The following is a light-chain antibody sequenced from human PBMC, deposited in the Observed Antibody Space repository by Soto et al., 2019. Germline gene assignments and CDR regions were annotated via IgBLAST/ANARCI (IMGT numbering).Light chain of an antibody. Sequence: GHRLTITCRASQGVSWWLAWYQQKPGKAPKLLIYDASTLESGVPLRFSGSGSGTEFTLTISSLQPDDVATYYCQQYNNFPWTFGQGTKVEIK. CDR2: DAS. CDR3: QQYNNFPWT. CDR1: QGVSWW. J-gene: IGKJ1*01. V-gene: IGKV1-5*01.